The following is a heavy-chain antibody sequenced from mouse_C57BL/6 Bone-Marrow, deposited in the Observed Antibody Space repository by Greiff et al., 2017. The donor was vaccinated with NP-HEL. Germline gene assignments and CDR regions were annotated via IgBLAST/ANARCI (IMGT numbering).Heavy chain of an antibody. D-gene: IGHD2-2*01. CDR1: GYTFTSYW. Sequence: QVQLQQPGAELVKPGASVKLSCKASGYTFTSYWMHWVKQRPGQGLEWIGMIYPNSGSTNYNEKFKSKATLTVDKSSSTAYMQLSSLTSEDSAVYYCARALLWLRRREYYAMDYWGQGTSVTVSS. CDR2: IYPNSGST. CDR3: ARALLWLRRREYYAMDY. J-gene: IGHJ4*01. V-gene: IGHV1-64*01.